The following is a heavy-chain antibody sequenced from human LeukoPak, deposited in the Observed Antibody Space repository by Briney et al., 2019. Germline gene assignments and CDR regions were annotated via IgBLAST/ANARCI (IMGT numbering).Heavy chain of an antibody. Sequence: ASVKVSCKASGYTFASYYMHWVRQAPGQGLEWMGIINPSGGSTSYAQKFQGRVTMTRDTSTSTVYMELSSLRSENTAAYYCARDWPTMADAFDIWGQGTMVTVSS. V-gene: IGHV1-46*03. J-gene: IGHJ3*02. D-gene: IGHD3-10*01. CDR2: INPSGGST. CDR3: ARDWPTMADAFDI. CDR1: GYTFASYY.